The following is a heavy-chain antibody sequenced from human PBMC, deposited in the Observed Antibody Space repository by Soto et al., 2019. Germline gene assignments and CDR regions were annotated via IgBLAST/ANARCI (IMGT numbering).Heavy chain of an antibody. CDR1: GFTFSSYG. D-gene: IGHD5-18*01. Sequence: QVQLVESGGGVVQPGRSLRLSCAASGFTFSSYGMHWVRQAPGKGLEWVAVIWYDGSNKYYADSVKGRFTISRDNSKNRLYLQMNSLRAEDMAVYYCARDRGYSYGWVFDYWGQGTLVTVSS. CDR2: IWYDGSNK. J-gene: IGHJ4*02. CDR3: ARDRGYSYGWVFDY. V-gene: IGHV3-33*01.